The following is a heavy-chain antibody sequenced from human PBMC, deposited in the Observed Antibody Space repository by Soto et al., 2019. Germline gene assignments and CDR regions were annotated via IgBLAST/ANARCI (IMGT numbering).Heavy chain of an antibody. CDR1: GFTFSDYA. Sequence: VQLVESGGGVVQPGRSLRLSCAASGFTFSDYAMHWVRQAPGKGLEWVAVVSHDGRNTHYADSVKGRFTISRDSSKNTVSLEMTSLRAEDRVVYYCAKAGRQWLVTSGFNYWGRGALVTVSS. CDR2: VSHDGRNT. CDR3: AKAGRQWLVTSGFNY. J-gene: IGHJ4*02. V-gene: IGHV3-30*18. D-gene: IGHD6-19*01.